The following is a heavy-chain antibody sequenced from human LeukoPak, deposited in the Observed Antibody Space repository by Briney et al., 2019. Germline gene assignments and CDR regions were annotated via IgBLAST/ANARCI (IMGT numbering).Heavy chain of an antibody. J-gene: IGHJ6*02. CDR1: GGSISSSSYY. Sequence: SETLSLTCTVSGGSISSSSYYWGWIRQPPGKGLEWIGSIYYSGSTNYNPSLKSRVTISVDTSKNQFSLKLSSVTAADTAVYYCARDNWDDYYGSGDYGMDVWGQGTTVTVSS. CDR3: ARDNWDDYYGSGDYGMDV. D-gene: IGHD3-10*01. CDR2: IYYSGST. V-gene: IGHV4-39*07.